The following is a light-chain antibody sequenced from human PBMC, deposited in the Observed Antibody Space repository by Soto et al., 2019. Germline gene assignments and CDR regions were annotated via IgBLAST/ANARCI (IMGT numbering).Light chain of an antibody. Sequence: EVVLTQSPGTLSLSPGERVTLSCRASQSVASSYLAWYQQKPGRAPRLLFYSASSRATGIPDMFSGSGCGTDFTLTISRLEPEDFAVYYCHHFGSLPETFGQGTNVE. CDR1: QSVASSY. V-gene: IGKV3-20*01. CDR2: SAS. J-gene: IGKJ1*01. CDR3: HHFGSLPET.